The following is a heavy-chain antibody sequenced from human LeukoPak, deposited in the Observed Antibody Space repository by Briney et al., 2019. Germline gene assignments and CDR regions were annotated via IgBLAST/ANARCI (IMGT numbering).Heavy chain of an antibody. CDR3: ARGDSSGYYLDY. CDR1: GGSISSGSYY. J-gene: IGHJ4*02. Sequence: SETLSLTCTVSGGSISSGSYYWSWIRQPAGKGLEWIGRIYTSGSTNYNPSLKSRVTISVDTSKNQFSLKLSSVTAADTAVYYCARGDSSGYYLDYWGQGILVTVSS. CDR2: IYTSGST. V-gene: IGHV4-61*02. D-gene: IGHD3-22*01.